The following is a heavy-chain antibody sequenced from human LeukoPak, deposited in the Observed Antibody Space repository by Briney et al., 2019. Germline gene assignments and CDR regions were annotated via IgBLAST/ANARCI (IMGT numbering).Heavy chain of an antibody. J-gene: IGHJ3*02. D-gene: IGHD1-14*01. CDR1: GYSFTSYW. CDR3: AKLRVAGTVDAFDI. V-gene: IGHV5-51*01. CDR2: IYPGDSDT. Sequence: HGESLKISCKGSGYSFTSYWIGWVGQMPGKGMEWMGIIYPGDSDTRYSPSFQGQVTISADKSISTAYLQWSSLKASDTAMYYCAKLRVAGTVDAFDIWGQGTMVTVSS.